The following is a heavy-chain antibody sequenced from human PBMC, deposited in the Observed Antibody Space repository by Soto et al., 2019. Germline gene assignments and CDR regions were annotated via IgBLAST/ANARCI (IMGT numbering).Heavy chain of an antibody. J-gene: IGHJ5*02. CDR3: ARDGGYSSSGGFDP. Sequence: ASVKVSCKASGGTFSSYAISWVRQAPGQGLEWMGGIIPIFGTANYAQKFQGRVTITADESTSTAYMELSSLRSEDTAVYYCARDGGYSSSGGFDPWGQGTLVTVSS. CDR1: GGTFSSYA. D-gene: IGHD6-13*01. V-gene: IGHV1-69*13. CDR2: IIPIFGTA.